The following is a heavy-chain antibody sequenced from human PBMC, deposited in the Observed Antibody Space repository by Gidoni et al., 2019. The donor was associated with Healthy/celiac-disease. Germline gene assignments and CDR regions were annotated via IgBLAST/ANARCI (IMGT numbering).Heavy chain of an antibody. CDR2: ISSNGGST. Sequence: EVQLVEPGGGLVQPGGSLRLSCSDSGFTFSSYAMHWVRQAPGKVLEYVSAISSNGGSTYYADSVKGRFTISRDNSKNTLYLQMSSLRAEDAAVYYCVKGYSYGLTYDYWGQGTLVTVSS. D-gene: IGHD5-18*01. CDR3: VKGYSYGLTYDY. CDR1: GFTFSSYA. J-gene: IGHJ4*02. V-gene: IGHV3-64D*09.